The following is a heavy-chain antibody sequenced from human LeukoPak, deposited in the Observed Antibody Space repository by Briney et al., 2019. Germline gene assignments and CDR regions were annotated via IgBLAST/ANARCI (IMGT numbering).Heavy chain of an antibody. CDR3: AREDQYGPRNFDY. CDR1: GYTFTYYY. CDR2: INPNSGGT. D-gene: IGHD3-10*01. J-gene: IGHJ4*02. V-gene: IGHV1-2*02. Sequence: ASVKVSCKVSGYTFTYYYIHWVRQAPGQGLEWMGWINPNSGGTNYAQKFQGRVTMTRDTSISTAYMELSRLRSDDTAVYYCAREDQYGPRNFDYWGQGTLVTVSS.